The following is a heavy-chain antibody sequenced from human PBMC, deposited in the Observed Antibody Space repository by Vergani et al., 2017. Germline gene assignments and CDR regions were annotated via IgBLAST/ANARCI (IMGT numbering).Heavy chain of an antibody. V-gene: IGHV3-23*04. Sequence: EVQLVESGGGVVQPGGSLRLSCAASGFTFSNSAVSWVRQAPGRGLAWVSSISGPGLSTYYADSVKGRFSISRDNSKNTVFLQMHSLRAEDTAIYYCVKEKIDLGSYFFDSWGHGILVTVSS. CDR3: VKEKIDLGSYFFDS. CDR1: GFTFSNSA. J-gene: IGHJ4*01. D-gene: IGHD2/OR15-2a*01. CDR2: ISGPGLST.